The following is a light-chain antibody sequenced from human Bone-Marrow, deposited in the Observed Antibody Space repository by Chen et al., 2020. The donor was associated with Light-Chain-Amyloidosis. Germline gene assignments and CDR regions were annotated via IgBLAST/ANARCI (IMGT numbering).Light chain of an antibody. V-gene: IGKV4-1*01. Sequence: DIVMTQSPDSLVASLGERATINCKSSQSVLYSSNNKNYLAWYQQKPGQPPKLLIYWASTRESGVPDRFSGSGSATDFTLTISNLQAEDAAVYYCQQYYNAPITFGQGTRLEIK. J-gene: IGKJ5*01. CDR1: QSVLYSSNNKNY. CDR2: WAS. CDR3: QQYYNAPIT.